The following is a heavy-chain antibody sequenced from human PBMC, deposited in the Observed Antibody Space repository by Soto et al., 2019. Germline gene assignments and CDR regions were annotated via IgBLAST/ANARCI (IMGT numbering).Heavy chain of an antibody. CDR3: AKDLGRTPRMTTADY. V-gene: IGHV3-23*01. CDR2: ISGSGGST. Sequence: EVQLLESGGGLVQPGGSLRLPCAASGFTFNNYGMNWVRQAPGKGLEWVSHISGSGGSTFYADSVKGRFTISRDNSKNMLYLQMNSLRVEDTAVYYCAKDLGRTPRMTTADYWGQGTLVTVSS. CDR1: GFTFNNYG. D-gene: IGHD4-17*01. J-gene: IGHJ4*02.